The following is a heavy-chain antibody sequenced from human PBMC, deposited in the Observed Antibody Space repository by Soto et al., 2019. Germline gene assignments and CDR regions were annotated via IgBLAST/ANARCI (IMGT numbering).Heavy chain of an antibody. Sequence: PGGSLRLSGVVSGFTSSSCVMPWFRQAPGKGLEWVALISFDGSKRNYADSVKGRFTISRDNSKNMMYLQMNSLRPEDTAVYYCARGVFYYYGSSGYSHDYWGQGTLVTVSS. CDR2: ISFDGSKR. CDR3: ARGVFYYYGSSGYSHDY. J-gene: IGHJ4*02. V-gene: IGHV3-30-3*01. D-gene: IGHD3-22*01. CDR1: GFTSSSCV.